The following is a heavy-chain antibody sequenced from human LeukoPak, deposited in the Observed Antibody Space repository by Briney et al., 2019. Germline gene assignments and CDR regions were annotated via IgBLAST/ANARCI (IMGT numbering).Heavy chain of an antibody. CDR1: GFTFSSYW. CDR3: TTVFRYDSGSYSDY. D-gene: IGHD3-10*01. J-gene: IGHJ4*02. V-gene: IGHV3-74*01. CDR2: INTDGSST. Sequence: GGSLRLSCAASGFTFSSYWMHWVRQAPGKGLVWVSRINTDGSSTSYADSVKGRFTISRDNAKNALYLQLNSLKTEDTAVYYCTTVFRYDSGSYSDYWGQGTLVTVSS.